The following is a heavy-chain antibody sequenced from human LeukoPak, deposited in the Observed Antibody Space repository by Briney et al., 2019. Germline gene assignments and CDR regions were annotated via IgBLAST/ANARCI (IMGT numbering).Heavy chain of an antibody. V-gene: IGHV4-4*07. D-gene: IGHD3-22*01. Sequence: SETLSLTCTVSGGSISSYYWSWIRQPAGKGLEWIGRIYTSGCTNYNPSLKSRVTMSVDTSKNQFSLKLNSVTAADTAVYYCARGSQHYYDSSGYYHNWFDPWGQGTLVTVSS. CDR2: IYTSGCT. CDR3: ARGSQHYYDSSGYYHNWFDP. J-gene: IGHJ5*02. CDR1: GGSISSYY.